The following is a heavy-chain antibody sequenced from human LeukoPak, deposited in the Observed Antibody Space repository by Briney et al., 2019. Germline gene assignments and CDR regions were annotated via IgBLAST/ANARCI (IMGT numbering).Heavy chain of an antibody. V-gene: IGHV3-7*01. CDR3: ARDGRSGSYSLHY. CDR1: GFTFSSYW. J-gene: IGHJ4*02. D-gene: IGHD1-26*01. Sequence: PGGSLRLSCAASGFTFSSYWMSWVRQAPGKGLEWVANIKQDGSEKYYVDSVKGRFTISRDNAKNSLYLQMNSLRAEDTAVYYCARDGRSGSYSLHYWGQGTLVTVSS. CDR2: IKQDGSEK.